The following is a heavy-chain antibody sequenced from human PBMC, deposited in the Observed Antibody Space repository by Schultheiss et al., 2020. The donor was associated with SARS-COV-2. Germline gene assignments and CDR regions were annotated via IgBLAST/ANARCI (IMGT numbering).Heavy chain of an antibody. J-gene: IGHJ4*02. D-gene: IGHD6-13*01. V-gene: IGHV5-51*01. CDR2: IYPGDSDT. CDR3: ARLRIDSSSWYSVDY. CDR1: GYSFTSYW. Sequence: GESLKISCKGSGYSFTSYWIAWVRQMPGKGLEWMGIIYPGDSDTRYSPSFQGQVTISADKSISTAYLQWSSLKASDTAMYYCARLRIDSSSWYSVDYWGQGTLVTVSS.